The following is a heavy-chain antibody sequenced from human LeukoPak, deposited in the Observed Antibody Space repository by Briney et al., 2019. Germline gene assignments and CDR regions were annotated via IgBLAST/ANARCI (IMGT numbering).Heavy chain of an antibody. J-gene: IGHJ6*02. CDR3: ARDHVVGHSGMDG. D-gene: IGHD2-21*01. V-gene: IGHV3-21*01. Sequence: PGGSLRLSCAASGFTFSSYSMNWVRQAPGKGLEWVSSISSSSSYIYYADSVKGRFTISRDNAKNSLYLQMNSLRAEDTAVYYCARDHVVGHSGMDGWGQGTTVTVSS. CDR2: ISSSSSYI. CDR1: GFTFSSYS.